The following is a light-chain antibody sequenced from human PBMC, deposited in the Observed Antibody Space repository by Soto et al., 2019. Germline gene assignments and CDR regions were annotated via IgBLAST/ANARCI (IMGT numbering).Light chain of an antibody. V-gene: IGLV1-47*01. J-gene: IGLJ2*01. CDR2: SND. CDR3: AAWDDSLSGPL. CDR1: SSNIGSNY. Sequence: QSVLTQPRSASGTPGQRVTISCSGSSSNIGSNYVYWYQQLPGTAPKVLIYSNDKRPSGVPDRFSGSKSGTSASLAISGLRSEDEADYYCAAWDDSLSGPLFGGGTKLTVL.